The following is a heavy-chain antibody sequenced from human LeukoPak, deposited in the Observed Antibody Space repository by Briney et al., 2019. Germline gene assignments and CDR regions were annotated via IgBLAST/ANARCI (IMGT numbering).Heavy chain of an antibody. CDR3: ARDQNA. V-gene: IGHV3-66*02. J-gene: IGHJ6*02. CDR1: GFTVSTNY. CDR2: TNSGGTT. Sequence: GGSLRLSCAASGFTVSTNYMSWVRQAPGKGLEWVSVTNSGGTTHYAESVKGRFTISRDNSKNTVYLQMNSLRTEDTAVYYCARDQNAWGQGTTVTVSS.